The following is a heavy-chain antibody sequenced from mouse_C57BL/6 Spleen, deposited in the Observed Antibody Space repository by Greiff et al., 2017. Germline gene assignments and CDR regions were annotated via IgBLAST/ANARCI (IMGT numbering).Heavy chain of an antibody. CDR3: TTAQATAWFAY. V-gene: IGHV14-4*01. CDR2: IDPENGDT. J-gene: IGHJ3*01. D-gene: IGHD3-2*02. Sequence: VQLQQSGAELVRPVASVKLSCTASGFNIKDDYMHWVKQRPEQGLEWIGWIDPENGDTEYASKFQGKATITADTSSNTAYLQLSSLTSEDTAVYYCTTAQATAWFAYWGQGTLVTVSA. CDR1: GFNIKDDY.